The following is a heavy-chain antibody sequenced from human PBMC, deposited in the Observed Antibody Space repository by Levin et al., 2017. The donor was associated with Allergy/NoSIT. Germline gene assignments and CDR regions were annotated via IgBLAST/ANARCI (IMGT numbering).Heavy chain of an antibody. J-gene: IGHJ2*01. CDR3: ARSVVVVVDVTSDWYTDL. V-gene: IGHV1-3*01. CDR2: INAGNGNT. D-gene: IGHD2-2*01. CDR1: GYTFTNYA. Sequence: GESLKISCKASGYTFTNYAIHWVRQAPGQRLEWMGLINAGNGNTRYSQKFQGRVTITRDTSASTAYMELSSLRSEDTAVYYCARSVVVVVDVTSDWYTDLWGRGTLVTVSS.